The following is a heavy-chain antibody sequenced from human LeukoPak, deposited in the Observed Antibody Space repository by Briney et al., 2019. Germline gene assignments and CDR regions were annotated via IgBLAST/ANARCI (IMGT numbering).Heavy chain of an antibody. D-gene: IGHD2-2*01. CDR1: GYTFTSYG. CDR3: ARDLFLIVVVPAAIHNGMDV. CDR2: ISAYNGNT. V-gene: IGHV1-18*01. J-gene: IGHJ6*02. Sequence: ASVKVSCKASGYTFTSYGISWVRRAPGQGLEWMGWISAYNGNTNYAQKLQGRVTMTTDTSTSTAYMELRSLRSDDTAVYYCARDLFLIVVVPAAIHNGMDVWGQGTTVIVSS.